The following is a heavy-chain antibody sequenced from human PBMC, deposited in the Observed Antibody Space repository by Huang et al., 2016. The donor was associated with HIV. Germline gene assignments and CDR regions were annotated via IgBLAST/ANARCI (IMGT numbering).Heavy chain of an antibody. J-gene: IGHJ3*02. CDR2: ISDSGRT. CDR3: ARMFKYDSGGYWGNDAFDI. D-gene: IGHD3-22*01. Sequence: QVQLQQWGAELLKPSETLSLTCAVSGGSFSGHYWTWIRQPPGRGLEWIGEISDSGRTTYNPALKSRVTISGDTSQSQVSLKLNSVTAADTAIYYCARMFKYDSGGYWGNDAFDIWGQGTMVTVSS. CDR1: GGSFSGHY. V-gene: IGHV4-34*02.